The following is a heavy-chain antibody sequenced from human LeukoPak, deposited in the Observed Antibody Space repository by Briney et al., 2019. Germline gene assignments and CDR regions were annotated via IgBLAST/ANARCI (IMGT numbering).Heavy chain of an antibody. Sequence: GGSLRLSCAASGFTFSTYWMSWVRQAPGRGLEWLATIKLDGREKYYVDSVKGRFTISRDNAKNSLYLQMNSLRAEDTAVYSCARDRSDILTGYNDAFDIWGQGTMVTVSS. CDR2: IKLDGREK. CDR3: ARDRSDILTGYNDAFDI. V-gene: IGHV3-7*01. J-gene: IGHJ3*02. CDR1: GFTFSTYW. D-gene: IGHD3-9*01.